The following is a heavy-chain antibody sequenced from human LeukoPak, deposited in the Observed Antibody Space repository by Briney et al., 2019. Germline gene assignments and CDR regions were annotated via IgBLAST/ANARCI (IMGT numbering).Heavy chain of an antibody. V-gene: IGHV4-31*03. J-gene: IGHJ5*02. CDR1: GGSISSGGYF. CDR2: ISHSGST. CDR3: ARDLWFGEYNWFDP. D-gene: IGHD3-10*01. Sequence: PSETLSLICTVSGGSISSGGYFWSWVRQHPGKGLERIGYISHSGSTYYNPSLKSRVTISLDTSKDRFSLRLSSVTAADTAVYYCARDLWFGEYNWFDPWGQGTLVTVSS.